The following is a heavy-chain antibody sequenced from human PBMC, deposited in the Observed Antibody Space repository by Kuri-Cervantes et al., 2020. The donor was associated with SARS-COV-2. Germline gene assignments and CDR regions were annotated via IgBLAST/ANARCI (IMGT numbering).Heavy chain of an antibody. V-gene: IGHV3-33*01. D-gene: IGHD3-22*01. CDR3: ARESKYTMMYFYYGMDV. CDR1: GFSFSSYV. Sequence: LIICCAASGFSFSSYVMHWVRQAPGTGLEWVAVIWYDGSNKYYADSVKGRFTISRDNSKNTLYLQMNSLRAEDTAVYYCARESKYTMMYFYYGMDVWGQGTTVTVAS. J-gene: IGHJ6*02. CDR2: IWYDGSNK.